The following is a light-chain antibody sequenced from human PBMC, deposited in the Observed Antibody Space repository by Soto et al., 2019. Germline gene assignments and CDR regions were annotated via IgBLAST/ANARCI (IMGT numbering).Light chain of an antibody. Sequence: QSALTQPASVSGSPGQSITISCTGTSSDVGGYNNVAWYQQHPGKVPRLMIYDVSNRPSGVSDRFSSSKSGNTASLTISGLQTEDEGDYYCSSYMTSNAYVFGTGTKLTVL. V-gene: IGLV2-14*01. CDR3: SSYMTSNAYV. CDR1: SSDVGGYNN. CDR2: DVS. J-gene: IGLJ1*01.